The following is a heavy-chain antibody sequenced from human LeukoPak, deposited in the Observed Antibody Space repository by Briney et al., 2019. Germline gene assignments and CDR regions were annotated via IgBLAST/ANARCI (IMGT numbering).Heavy chain of an antibody. CDR2: ISAYNGNT. CDR3: ARDLGFGVVIMLDY. CDR1: GYTFTSYD. J-gene: IGHJ4*02. Sequence: ASVKVSCKASGYTFTSYDISWVRQAPGQGLEWMGWISAYNGNTNYAQKLQGRVTMTTDTSTSTACMELRSLRSDDTAVYYCARDLGFGVVIMLDYWGQGTLVTVSS. V-gene: IGHV1-18*01. D-gene: IGHD3-3*01.